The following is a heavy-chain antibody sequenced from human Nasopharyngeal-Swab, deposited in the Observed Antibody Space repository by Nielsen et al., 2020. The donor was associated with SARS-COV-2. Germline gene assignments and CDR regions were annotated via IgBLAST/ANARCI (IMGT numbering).Heavy chain of an antibody. V-gene: IGHV4-4*07. CDR2: IYPSGST. CDR3: ASGRVAVAGNFDY. Sequence: SETLSLTCTVSGGSISSYYWSWIRQPAGKGLEWIGRIYPSGSTNYNPSLKSRVTMSIDTSKNQLSLKLSSVTAADTAVYYCASGRVAVAGNFDYWGQGTTVTVSS. CDR1: GGSISSYY. J-gene: IGHJ4*03. D-gene: IGHD6-13*01.